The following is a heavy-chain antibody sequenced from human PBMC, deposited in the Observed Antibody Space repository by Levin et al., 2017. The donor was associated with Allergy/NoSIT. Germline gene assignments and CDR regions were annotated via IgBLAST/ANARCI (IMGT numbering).Heavy chain of an antibody. Sequence: PGGSLRLSCAASGFTFSSYSMNWVRQAPGKGLEWVSYISSSSSTIYYADSVKGRFTISRDNAKNSLYLQMNSLRDEDTAVYYCARVGGGQWAELGRVGGGMDVWGQGTTVTVSS. J-gene: IGHJ6*02. D-gene: IGHD1-26*01. CDR1: GFTFSSYS. V-gene: IGHV3-48*02. CDR2: ISSSSSTI. CDR3: ARVGGGQWAELGRVGGGMDV.